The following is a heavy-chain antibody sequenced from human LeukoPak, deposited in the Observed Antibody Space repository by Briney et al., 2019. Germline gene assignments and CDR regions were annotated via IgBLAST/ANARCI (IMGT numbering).Heavy chain of an antibody. CDR1: GFTFSIYA. J-gene: IGHJ4*02. Sequence: GGSLRLSCAASGFTFSIYAMSWVRQAPGKGLEWVSAISGSGGSTYYADSVKGRFTISRDNSKNTLYLQMNSLRAEDTAVYYCVVAATEWLPLHWGQGTLVTVSS. D-gene: IGHD3-3*01. CDR2: ISGSGGST. V-gene: IGHV3-23*01. CDR3: VVAATEWLPLH.